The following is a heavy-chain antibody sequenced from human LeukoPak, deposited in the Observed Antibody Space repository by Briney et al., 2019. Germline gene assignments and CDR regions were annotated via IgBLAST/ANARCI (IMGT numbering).Heavy chain of an antibody. CDR2: ISSSSSYI. CDR3: ARDVSGGGFDY. J-gene: IGHJ4*02. CDR1: GFTFSSYW. Sequence: GGSLRLSCAASGFTFSSYWMSWVRQAPGKGLEWVSSISSSSSYIYYADSVKGRFTISRDNAKNSLYLQMNSLRAEDTAVYYCARDVSGGGFDYWGQGTLVTVSS. V-gene: IGHV3-21*01. D-gene: IGHD1-14*01.